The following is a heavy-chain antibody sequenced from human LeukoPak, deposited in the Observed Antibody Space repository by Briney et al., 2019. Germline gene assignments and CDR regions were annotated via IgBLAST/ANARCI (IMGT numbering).Heavy chain of an antibody. Sequence: SETLSLTCTVSGGSISSGTYYWGWIRQPPGKGLEWIGYIYYSGTTYYNPSLKSRLTISVDTSENQFSLKLSSVTAADTAVYYCVRTAHGSGSYYDRWGQGTLVTVSS. CDR2: IYYSGTT. CDR1: GGSISSGTYY. CDR3: VRTAHGSGSYYDR. V-gene: IGHV4-31*03. D-gene: IGHD3-10*01. J-gene: IGHJ4*02.